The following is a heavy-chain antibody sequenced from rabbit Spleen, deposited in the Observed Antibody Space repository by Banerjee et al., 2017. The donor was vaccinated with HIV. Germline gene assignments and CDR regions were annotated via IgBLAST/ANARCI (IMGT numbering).Heavy chain of an antibody. CDR3: ARDLYEGNRNVYNL. J-gene: IGHJ4*01. CDR1: GFSFSSDYD. Sequence: QEQLVESGGGLVQPEGSLTLTCKASGFSFSSDYDMCWVRQAPGKGPEWIGYVDTGSGRTYYASWAKGRFTISKTSSTVTLQMTSLTVADTATYFCARDLYEGNRNVYNLWGQGTLVTVS. V-gene: IGHV1S45*01. CDR2: VDTGSGRT. D-gene: IGHD1-1*01.